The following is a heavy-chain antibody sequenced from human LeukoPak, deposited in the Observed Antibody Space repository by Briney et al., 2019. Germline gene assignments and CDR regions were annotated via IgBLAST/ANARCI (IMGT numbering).Heavy chain of an antibody. CDR2: INHSGST. J-gene: IGHJ5*02. D-gene: IGHD2-2*01. CDR1: GGSFSGYY. Sequence: SETLSLTCAVYGGSFSGYYWSWIRQPPGKGLEWIGEINHSGSTDYNPSLKSRVTISVDTSKNQFSLKLSSATAADTAVYYCARVLYDIVVVPRNWFDPWGQGTLVTVSS. CDR3: ARVLYDIVVVPRNWFDP. V-gene: IGHV4-34*01.